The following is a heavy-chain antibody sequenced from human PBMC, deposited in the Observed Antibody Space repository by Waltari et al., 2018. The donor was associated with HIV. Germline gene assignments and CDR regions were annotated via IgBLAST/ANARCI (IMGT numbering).Heavy chain of an antibody. CDR3: ARDQDYYDSTGYTCYAFDP. CDR2: IYRTGTT. CDR1: GSSISSRYY. Sequence: GLVKPSETLSLTCSVSGSSISSRYYWGWIRQAPGKGLEWIGSIYRTGTTYYNPSLKSRVSVSVNMSKNQFSLKLSSVTAADTAVYYCARDQDYYDSTGYTCYAFDPWGQGTMVIVSS. D-gene: IGHD3-22*01. J-gene: IGHJ3*01. V-gene: IGHV4-38-2*02.